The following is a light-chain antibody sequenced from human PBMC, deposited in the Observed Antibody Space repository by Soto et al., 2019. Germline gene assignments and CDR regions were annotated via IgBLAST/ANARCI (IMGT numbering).Light chain of an antibody. CDR2: DDF. V-gene: IGLV3-21*02. J-gene: IGLJ1*01. CDR3: QVWDSSSEPYV. CDR1: NIGSKS. Sequence: SYELTQPPSVSVAPGQTARITCGGNNIGSKSVHWYQQKPGQAPVLVVYDDFDRPSGIPERFSGSNSGNTATLTISRVEAGDEADYYCQVWDSSSEPYVFGTGTKVTVL.